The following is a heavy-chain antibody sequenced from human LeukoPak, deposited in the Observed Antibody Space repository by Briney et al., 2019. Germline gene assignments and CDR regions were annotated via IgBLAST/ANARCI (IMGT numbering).Heavy chain of an antibody. CDR2: IYYSGRT. V-gene: IGHV4-39*01. CDR3: ARRRYYDGSGYLE. Sequence: SETLSLTCSVSGDSVSRSDSYWDWIRQPPGKGLEWIGTIYYSGRTYYSPSLKSRVTMSVDPSNYQFSLNLRSVTAADTALYYCARRRYYDGSGYLEWGQGTLLSVSS. D-gene: IGHD3-22*01. CDR1: GDSVSRSDSY. J-gene: IGHJ1*01.